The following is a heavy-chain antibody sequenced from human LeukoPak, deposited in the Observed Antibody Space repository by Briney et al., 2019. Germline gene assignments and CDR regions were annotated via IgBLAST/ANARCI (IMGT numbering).Heavy chain of an antibody. CDR1: GGSISNIAYY. D-gene: IGHD5-18*01. V-gene: IGHV4-39*01. CDR2: ISYTGST. J-gene: IGHJ5*02. Sequence: SETLSLTCTVSGGSISNIAYYWAWIRQPPGKGLEFIGGISYTGSTYYNPSLKSRVTTSVDTSKNQFPLKMTSVTAADTAVYYCARRTANLNWFDPWGQGTLVTVSS. CDR3: ARRTANLNWFDP.